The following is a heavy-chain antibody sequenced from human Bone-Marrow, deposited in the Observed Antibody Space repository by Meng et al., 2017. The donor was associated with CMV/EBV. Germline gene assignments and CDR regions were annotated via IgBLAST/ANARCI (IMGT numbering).Heavy chain of an antibody. CDR1: GFTFSNYD. J-gene: IGHJ4*01. D-gene: IGHD1-26*01. Sequence: GGSLRLSCAASGFTFSNYDMHWVRQAPGKGLEWVAFVRNDGINKYYRDSVKGRFTISRDNSKNTLYLQMNSLRAEDTAVYYCAKDSAGSYFPQEGYYWGQGTLVTVSS. CDR2: VRNDGINK. CDR3: AKDSAGSYFPQEGYY. V-gene: IGHV3-30*02.